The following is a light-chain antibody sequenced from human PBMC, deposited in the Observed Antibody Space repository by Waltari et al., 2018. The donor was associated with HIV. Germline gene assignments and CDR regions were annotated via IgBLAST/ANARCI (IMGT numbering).Light chain of an antibody. CDR1: ASDIGYFDY. CDR2: EGF. Sequence: QSALTQPRSVSGSPGQSVTISCTGTASDIGYFDYVSWYQQYPGKAPKVIIYEGFQRPAGLPDRFTASKSCITASLTISGLQDEDEADYYCGSYAGTYTYVFGSGTKVTVL. CDR3: GSYAGTYTYV. V-gene: IGLV2-11*01. J-gene: IGLJ1*01.